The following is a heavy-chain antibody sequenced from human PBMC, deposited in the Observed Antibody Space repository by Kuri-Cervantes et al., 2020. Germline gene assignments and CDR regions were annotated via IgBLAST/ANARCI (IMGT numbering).Heavy chain of an antibody. D-gene: IGHD3-10*01. J-gene: IGHJ6*03. CDR2: IKQDGSEK. Sequence: GESLKISCTASGFTFSTYSMNWVRQAPGRGLEWVANIKQDGSEKYYVDSVKGRFTLSRDNAKNSVYLQTNNLRGEDAAVYFCARAGSRITSYQYFYMDVWGKGTTVTVSS. CDR3: ARAGSRITSYQYFYMDV. V-gene: IGHV3-7*04. CDR1: GFTFSTYS.